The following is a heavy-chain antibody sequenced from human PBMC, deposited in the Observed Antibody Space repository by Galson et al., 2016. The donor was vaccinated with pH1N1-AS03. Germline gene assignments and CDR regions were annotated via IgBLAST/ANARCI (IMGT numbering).Heavy chain of an antibody. CDR1: GFTFSTYC. CDR2: ISWNSDKI. Sequence: SLRLSCAASGFTFSTYCMSWVRQAPGKGLEWVSSISWNSDKITYADSVKGRFTISRDNAKNSLYLEMNSLRAEDTALYYCAKDIGVLMVYTEGPFDYWGPGTLVTVSS. D-gene: IGHD2-8*01. J-gene: IGHJ4*02. CDR3: AKDIGVLMVYTEGPFDY. V-gene: IGHV3-9*01.